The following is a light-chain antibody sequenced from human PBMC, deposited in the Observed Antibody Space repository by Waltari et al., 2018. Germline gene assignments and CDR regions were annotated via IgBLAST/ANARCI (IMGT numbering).Light chain of an antibody. CDR2: EVN. Sequence: QSALTQPPSASGSPGQSVTISCTGTSSDVGGYNYVSWYQQYPDKAPKLMIYEVNKRPSWVPDRFSGSKSGNTASLTVSGLQAEDEADYYCSSYAGADTVVFGGGTKLTVL. CDR3: SSYAGADTVV. CDR1: SSDVGGYNY. J-gene: IGLJ2*01. V-gene: IGLV2-8*01.